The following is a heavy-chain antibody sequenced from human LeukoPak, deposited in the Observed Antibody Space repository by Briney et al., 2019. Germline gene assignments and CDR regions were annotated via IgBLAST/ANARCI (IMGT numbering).Heavy chain of an antibody. J-gene: IGHJ6*03. CDR1: GVTFSSYG. CDR3: ASRGYSSGWYYYYYYLDV. CDR2: INSDGGST. V-gene: IGHV3-74*01. Sequence: PGGSLRLSCAASGVTFSSYGMHWVRQAPGKGLVWVSRINSDGGSTSYADSVKGRFTISRDNAKNTLYLQMNSLRAEDTAVYYCASRGYSSGWYYYYYYLDVWAKGPTVTVSS. D-gene: IGHD6-19*01.